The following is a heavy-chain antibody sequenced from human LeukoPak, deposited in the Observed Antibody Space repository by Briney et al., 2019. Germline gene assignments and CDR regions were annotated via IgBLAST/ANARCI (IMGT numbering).Heavy chain of an antibody. CDR2: ISYDGGNQ. CDR1: GFTFSVYG. CDR3: AKEAPLGYCTGGSCCSGSYFDY. Sequence: GRSLRLSCAASGFTFSVYGMHWVRQAPGKGLEWVSFISYDGGNQYYADSVKGRFTISRDNSKNTPFLQVNSLRAEDAAVYYCAKEAPLGYCTGGSCCSGSYFDYWGQGTLVTVSS. V-gene: IGHV3-30*18. J-gene: IGHJ4*02. D-gene: IGHD2-15*01.